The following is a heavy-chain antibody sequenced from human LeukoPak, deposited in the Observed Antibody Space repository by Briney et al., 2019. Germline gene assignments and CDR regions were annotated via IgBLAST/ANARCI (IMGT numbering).Heavy chain of an antibody. J-gene: IGHJ4*02. CDR3: ARGSLIRSMVRGVSDY. V-gene: IGHV1-2*02. CDR2: INPNSGGT. D-gene: IGHD3-10*01. Sequence: ASVTVSCKASVYTFTGYYMHWVRQAPGQGREGVGWINPNSGGTQHAQKFQGSVTMTRATSISTVYMELSRLRSDDTAVYYCARGSLIRSMVRGVSDYWGQGTLVTVSS. CDR1: VYTFTGYY.